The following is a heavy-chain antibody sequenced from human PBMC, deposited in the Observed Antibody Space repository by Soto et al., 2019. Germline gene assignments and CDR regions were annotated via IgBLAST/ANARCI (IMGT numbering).Heavy chain of an antibody. V-gene: IGHV4-59*08. CDR2: VHHSWVS. J-gene: IGHJ6*02. D-gene: IGHD3-10*01. CDR3: ARQGFGPLHGLVDV. CDR1: GGSISSYY. Sequence: QVQLQESGPGLVKPSETLSLSCTVSGGSISSYYWSWFRQSPGKRMEWIGYVHHSWVSSYNPSLHSRVAISLDTSKSKFSLKVTSVTATDTAVYYCARQGFGPLHGLVDVWGQGTTVTVSS.